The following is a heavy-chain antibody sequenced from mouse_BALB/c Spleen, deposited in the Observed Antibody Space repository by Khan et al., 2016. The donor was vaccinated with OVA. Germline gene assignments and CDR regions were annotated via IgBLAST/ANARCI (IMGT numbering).Heavy chain of an antibody. V-gene: IGHV5-9*02. CDR1: GFAFSSYD. D-gene: IGHD2-10*01. Sequence: EVQLQESGGGLVKPGGSLKLSCAPSGFAFSSYDMSWVRQTPEKRLEWVATISGIGIYTYYPDSVKGRFTISRDNARNTPYLQMSSLRSEDTALYFCARPSYYGNPWFTYWGQGTLVTVSA. J-gene: IGHJ3*01. CDR2: ISGIGIYT. CDR3: ARPSYYGNPWFTY.